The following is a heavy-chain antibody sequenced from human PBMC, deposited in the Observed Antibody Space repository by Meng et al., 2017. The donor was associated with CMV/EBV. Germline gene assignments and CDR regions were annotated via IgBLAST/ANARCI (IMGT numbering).Heavy chain of an antibody. CDR2: NDPRRGGA. CDR3: TRGGGNRYCNTTICQKNNWFDP. V-gene: IGHV1-2*02. D-gene: IGHD2-2*01. Sequence: IHVVRQAPGKGLGWVGRNDPRRGGANNARKFQGRVTMTEDTNIREACMGMSGLRSGNADVYYCTRGGGNRYCNTTICQKNNWFDPWGQGTLVTVSS. J-gene: IGHJ5*02.